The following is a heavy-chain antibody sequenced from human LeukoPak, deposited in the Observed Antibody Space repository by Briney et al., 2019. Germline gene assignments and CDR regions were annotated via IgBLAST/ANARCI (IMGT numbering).Heavy chain of an antibody. J-gene: IGHJ4*02. D-gene: IGHD3-16*01. Sequence: PGGSLRLSCAASGFTFDDYAMHWVRQAPGKGLEWVSGISWNSGSIGYADSVKGRFTISRDNAKNSLYLQMNSLRAEDTALYCCANGGGEGGFDYWGQGTLVTVSS. CDR1: GFTFDDYA. V-gene: IGHV3-9*01. CDR3: ANGGGEGGFDY. CDR2: ISWNSGSI.